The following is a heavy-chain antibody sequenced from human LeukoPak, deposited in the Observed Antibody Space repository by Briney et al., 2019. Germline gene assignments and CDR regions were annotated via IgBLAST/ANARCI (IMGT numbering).Heavy chain of an antibody. J-gene: IGHJ6*03. CDR1: GYSISSGHY. CDR2: IYEGETT. V-gene: IGHV4-38-2*02. Sequence: SETLSLTCTVSGYSISSGHYWGWIRQPPGKGLEWIGSIYEGETTYYNPSLKTRLTISLDTSKNQFSLKLSSVTAADTAVYYCARDSYYYYMDVWGKGTTVTVSS. CDR3: ARDSYYYYMDV.